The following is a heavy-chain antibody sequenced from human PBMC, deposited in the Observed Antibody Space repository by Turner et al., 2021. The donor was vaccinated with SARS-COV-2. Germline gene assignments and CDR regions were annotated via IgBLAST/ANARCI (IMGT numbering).Heavy chain of an antibody. D-gene: IGHD3-10*01. V-gene: IGHV3-33*01. J-gene: IGHJ4*02. CDR1: GFSFSIYA. Sequence: QVPLVESGGGVVQPGGSLTLSCPASGFSFSIYAMHWVRQSPEKGREWVAIIWNDGSNKYYENSVKGRFTVSRDNSQNTLFLHMSALRVDDTAVYHCARAFGSGSFLLDYWGQGTQVTVSS. CDR3: ARAFGSGSFLLDY. CDR2: IWNDGSNK.